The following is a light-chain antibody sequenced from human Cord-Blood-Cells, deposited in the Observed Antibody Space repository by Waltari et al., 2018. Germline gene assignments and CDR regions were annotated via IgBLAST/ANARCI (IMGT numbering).Light chain of an antibody. J-gene: IGLJ2*01. Sequence: QSALTQPPSASGSPGQSVTIPCPGTSSDVGGYNYVSWYQQHPGKAPKLMIYEVSKRPSGVPDRFSGSKSGNTASLTVSGLQAEDEADYYCSLYAGSNNLVFGGGTKLTVL. V-gene: IGLV2-8*01. CDR2: EVS. CDR1: SSDVGGYNY. CDR3: SLYAGSNNLV.